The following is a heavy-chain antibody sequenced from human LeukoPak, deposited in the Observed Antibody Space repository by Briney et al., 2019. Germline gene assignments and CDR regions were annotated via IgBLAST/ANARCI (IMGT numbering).Heavy chain of an antibody. CDR1: GYTFTSYY. CDR3: ARDRSMSGRTSSYGMDV. V-gene: IGHV1-46*01. J-gene: IGHJ6*02. D-gene: IGHD6-6*01. CDR2: INPSGGST. Sequence: ASVKVSCKASGYTFTSYYMHWVRQAPGQGLEWMGIINPSGGSTSYAQKFQGRVTISVDTSQNQFSLKLSSVTAADTAVYYCARDRSMSGRTSSYGMDVWGQGTTVTVSS.